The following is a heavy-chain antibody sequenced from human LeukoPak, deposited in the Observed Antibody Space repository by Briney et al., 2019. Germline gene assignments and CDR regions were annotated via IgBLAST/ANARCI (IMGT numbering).Heavy chain of an antibody. D-gene: IGHD2-15*01. J-gene: IGHJ5*02. CDR1: GGSFSGYY. V-gene: IGHV4-34*01. Sequence: SETLSLTCAVYGGSFSGYYRSWIRQPPGKGLEWIGEINHSGSTNYNPSLKSRVTISVDTSKNQFSLKLSSVTAADTAVYYCARGWMVVAPKEGWFDPWGQGTLVTVSS. CDR2: INHSGST. CDR3: ARGWMVVAPKEGWFDP.